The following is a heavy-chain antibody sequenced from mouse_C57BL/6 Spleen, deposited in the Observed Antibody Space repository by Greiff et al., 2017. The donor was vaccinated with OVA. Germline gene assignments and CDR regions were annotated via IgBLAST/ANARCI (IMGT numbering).Heavy chain of an antibody. CDR1: GFSFTSYG. CDR3: ARHNSNSRMDY. J-gene: IGHJ4*01. V-gene: IGHV2-6-1*01. Sequence: VNVVESGPGLVAPSQRLSITCTVSGFSFTSYGVHWVRQPPGKGLEWLVVICSGGSTTSNSALEFRMSISKDKSKSQVFLKMNSIQTDDTAMYYCARHNSNSRMDYWGQGTSVTVSS. CDR2: ICSGGST. D-gene: IGHD2-5*01.